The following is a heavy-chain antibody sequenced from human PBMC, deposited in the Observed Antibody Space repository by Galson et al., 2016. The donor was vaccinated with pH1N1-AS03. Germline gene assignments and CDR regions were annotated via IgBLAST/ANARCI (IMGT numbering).Heavy chain of an antibody. CDR2: IYHTGTS. CDR3: VMGGREIRSDAIFPGVADS. Sequence: LSLTCDVSGYSIRTGYYWGWIRQPPGKGLEWIGSIYHTGTSHYNPSVKSRVIISVDTSKNQFSLKLSSVSAADTAVSYCVMGGREIRSDAIFPGVADSWGRGTLVSVSS. J-gene: IGHJ5*01. CDR1: GYSIRTGYY. V-gene: IGHV4-38-2*01. D-gene: IGHD2-15*01.